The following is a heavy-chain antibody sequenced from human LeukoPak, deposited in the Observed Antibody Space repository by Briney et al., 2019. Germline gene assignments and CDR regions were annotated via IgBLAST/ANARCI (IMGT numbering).Heavy chain of an antibody. CDR1: GFTLSNFL. J-gene: IGHJ6*02. V-gene: IGHV3-73*01. CDR2: IRSKANNYAT. D-gene: IGHD1-26*01. CDR3: IRGAASGSYYGLDV. Sequence: GGSLRLSCAASGFTLSNFLMTWVRQASGEGLEWVGRIRSKANNYATAYATSVKGRFTLSRDDSNNTAYLQMNSLKTEDTAVYFCIRGAASGSYYGLDVWGQGTTVTVSS.